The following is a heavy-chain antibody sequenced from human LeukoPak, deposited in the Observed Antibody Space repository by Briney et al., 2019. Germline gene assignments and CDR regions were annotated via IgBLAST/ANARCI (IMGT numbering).Heavy chain of an antibody. Sequence: ASVKVSCKASGYTFTSYDINWVRQATGQGLEWMGWMNPNSGNTGYAQKSQGRVTITRNTSISTAYMELSSLRSEDTAVYYCARSPAMAYYYYYYMDVWGKGTTVTVSS. CDR2: MNPNSGNT. CDR1: GYTFTSYD. J-gene: IGHJ6*03. CDR3: ARSPAMAYYYYYYMDV. D-gene: IGHD5-18*01. V-gene: IGHV1-8*03.